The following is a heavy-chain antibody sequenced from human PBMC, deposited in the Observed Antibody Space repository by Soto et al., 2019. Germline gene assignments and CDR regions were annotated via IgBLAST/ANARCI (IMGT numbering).Heavy chain of an antibody. V-gene: IGHV3-53*02. CDR1: GFTVSSNY. CDR2: IYSGGST. J-gene: IGHJ6*02. CDR3: ARSPPFLYYGMDV. Sequence: EVQLVETGGGLIQPGGSLRLSCAASGFTVSSNYMSWVRQAPGKGLEWVSVIYSGGSTYYADSVKGRFTISRDNSKNTLYLQMNSLRAEDTAVYYCARSPPFLYYGMDVWGQGTTVTVSS.